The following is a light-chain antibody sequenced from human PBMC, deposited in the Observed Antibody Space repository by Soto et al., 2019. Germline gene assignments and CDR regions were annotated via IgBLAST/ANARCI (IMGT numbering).Light chain of an antibody. V-gene: IGKV1-5*01. CDR1: QNISTW. J-gene: IGKJ1*01. Sequence: DIQMTQSPSTLSASVGDRVTITCRASQNISTWLAWYQQKPGKAPKLLIYDASRLETDVPSRFSGSGSGTDFTLIINGLQPDDFATYYCQQYHSDSLRTFGQGTKVDIK. CDR2: DAS. CDR3: QQYHSDSLRT.